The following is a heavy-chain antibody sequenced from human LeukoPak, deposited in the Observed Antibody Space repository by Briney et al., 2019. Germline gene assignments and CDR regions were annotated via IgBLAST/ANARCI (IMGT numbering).Heavy chain of an antibody. Sequence: GGSLRLSCAASGFTFDDYGMSWVRQAPGKGLEWVSGINWNGGSTGYADSVKGRFTISRDNDKNSLYLQMNSLRAEDTALYYCARGTYYDFWSGYSPFDYWGQGTLVTVSS. D-gene: IGHD3-3*01. V-gene: IGHV3-20*04. CDR1: GFTFDDYG. CDR2: INWNGGST. CDR3: ARGTYYDFWSGYSPFDY. J-gene: IGHJ4*02.